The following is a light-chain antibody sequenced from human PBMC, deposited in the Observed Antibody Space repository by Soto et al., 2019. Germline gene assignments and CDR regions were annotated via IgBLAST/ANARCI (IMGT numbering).Light chain of an antibody. Sequence: QSVLTQPAFVSGSPGQSITISCTGTSSDVGGYNYVSWYQQHPGKAPKLMIYDVSNRPSGVSNRISGSKSGNTASLTISGLQAEDEADYYCSSYTSSSTLYVFGTGTKVT. CDR3: SSYTSSSTLYV. CDR2: DVS. J-gene: IGLJ1*01. CDR1: SSDVGGYNY. V-gene: IGLV2-14*01.